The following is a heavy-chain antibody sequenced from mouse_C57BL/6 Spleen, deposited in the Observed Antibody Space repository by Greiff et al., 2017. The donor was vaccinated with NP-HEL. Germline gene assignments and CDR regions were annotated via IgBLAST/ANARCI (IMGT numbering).Heavy chain of an antibody. CDR2: IDPENGDT. J-gene: IGHJ4*01. Sequence: EVQLQQSGAELVRPGASVKLSCTASGFNIKDDYMHWVKQRPEQGLEWIGWIDPENGDTEYASKFQGKATITADTSSNTAYLQLSSLTSEDTAVYYCTTDYYCSSPYYYAMDYWGQGTSVTVSS. CDR3: TTDYYCSSPYYYAMDY. V-gene: IGHV14-4*01. CDR1: GFNIKDDY. D-gene: IGHD1-1*01.